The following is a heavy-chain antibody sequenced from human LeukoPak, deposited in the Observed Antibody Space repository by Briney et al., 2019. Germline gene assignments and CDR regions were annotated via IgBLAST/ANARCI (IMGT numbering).Heavy chain of an antibody. CDR1: GGSFSGYY. V-gene: IGHV4-34*01. D-gene: IGHD3-3*01. CDR2: INHSGST. Sequence: PSETLSLTCAVYGGSFSGYYWSWIRQPPGKGLEWTGEINHSGSTNYNPSLKSRVTISVDTSKNQFSLKLSSVTAADTAVYYCARGFAQLRFLEWLLPYFDYWGQGTLVTVSS. J-gene: IGHJ4*02. CDR3: ARGFAQLRFLEWLLPYFDY.